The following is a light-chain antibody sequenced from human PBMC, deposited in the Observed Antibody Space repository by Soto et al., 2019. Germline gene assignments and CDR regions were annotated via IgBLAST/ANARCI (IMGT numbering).Light chain of an antibody. J-gene: IGKJ1*01. V-gene: IGKV4-1*01. Sequence: DIVMTQSPDSLAVSLGERATINCKSSQSVLYSSNNKNYLAWYQQKPGQPPKLLIYCASTRESGVPDRFSGSGSGTDFTLTISRLQAEDVAGYYCQQYYSTPQTFGQGTKVEIK. CDR3: QQYYSTPQT. CDR1: QSVLYSSNNKNY. CDR2: CAS.